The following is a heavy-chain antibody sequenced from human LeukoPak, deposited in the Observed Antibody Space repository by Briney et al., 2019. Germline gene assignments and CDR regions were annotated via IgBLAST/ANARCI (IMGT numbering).Heavy chain of an antibody. CDR2: IYYSGST. CDR1: GGSISSSSYY. D-gene: IGHD6-13*01. J-gene: IGHJ3*02. Sequence: SETLSLTCTVSGGSISSSSYYWGWIRQPPGKGPEWIGSIYYSGSTYYNPSLKSRVTISVDTSKNQFSLKLSSVTAADTAVYYCARAPPDEQQLDYGAFDIWGQGTMVTVSS. CDR3: ARAPPDEQQLDYGAFDI. V-gene: IGHV4-39*01.